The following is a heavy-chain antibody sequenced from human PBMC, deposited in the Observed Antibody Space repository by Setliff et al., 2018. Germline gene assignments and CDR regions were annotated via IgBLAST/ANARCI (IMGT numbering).Heavy chain of an antibody. D-gene: IGHD3-3*01. CDR2: VSASGST. CDR3: ARERTIFGILVISEWFDP. J-gene: IGHJ5*02. V-gene: IGHV4-4*07. Sequence: SETLSLTCTVSGASISDYYWTWIRQPAGKELEWIGRVSASGSTTYNPSPKSRVTMSVDTSRNQISLNLTSVTAADTAMYYCARERTIFGILVISEWFDPWGQGTVVTVSS. CDR1: GASISDYY.